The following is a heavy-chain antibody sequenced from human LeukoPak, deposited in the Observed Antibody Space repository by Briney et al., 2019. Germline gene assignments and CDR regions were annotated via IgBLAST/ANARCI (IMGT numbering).Heavy chain of an antibody. CDR3: ARGSTVTTLWYYYYYMDV. CDR2: INPSGGSS. D-gene: IGHD4-11*01. CDR1: GYTFTSYY. Sequence: GASVKVSCKTSGYTFTSYYMHWVRQAPGQGLEWMGIINPSGGSSTYAQKFQGRVTMTRDMSTTTVYMELSSLRSEDTAVYYCARGSTVTTLWYYYYYMDVWGKGTTVIVSS. V-gene: IGHV1-46*01. J-gene: IGHJ6*03.